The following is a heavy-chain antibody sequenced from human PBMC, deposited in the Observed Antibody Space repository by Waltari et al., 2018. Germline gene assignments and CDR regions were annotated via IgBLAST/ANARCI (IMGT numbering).Heavy chain of an antibody. J-gene: IGHJ6*02. CDR3: AGNMDV. CDR2: IRYDGSNK. Sequence: QVQLVESGGGVVQPGGSLRLSCEASGFTFRSYGMHWVRQAPGKGLEWVAFIRYDGSNKYYADSVKGRFTISRDNSKNTLYLQMNSLRAEDTAVYYCAGNMDVWGQGTTVTVSS. CDR1: GFTFRSYG. V-gene: IGHV3-30*02.